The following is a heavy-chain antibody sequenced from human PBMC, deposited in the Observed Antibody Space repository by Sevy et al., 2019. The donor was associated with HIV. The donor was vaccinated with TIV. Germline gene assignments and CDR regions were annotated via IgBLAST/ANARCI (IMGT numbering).Heavy chain of an antibody. CDR1: GFTFSDHY. D-gene: IGHD6-13*01. CDR3: STHAGIAAAGRVFDY. Sequence: GGSLRLSCAASGFTFSDHYMEWVRQAPGKVLEWVGRTRNKADGYTREYAASVKGRFTISRDDSENSLYLQMNSLKTEDTAVYYCSTHAGIAAAGRVFDYWGQGALVTVSS. J-gene: IGHJ4*02. CDR2: TRNKADGYTR. V-gene: IGHV3-72*01.